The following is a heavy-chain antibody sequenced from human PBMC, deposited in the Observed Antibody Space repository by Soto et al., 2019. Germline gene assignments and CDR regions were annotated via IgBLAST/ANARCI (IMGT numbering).Heavy chain of an antibody. J-gene: IGHJ4*02. CDR1: GFIFSTYS. V-gene: IGHV3-21*01. Sequence: EVQLVESGGGLVKPGGSLRLSCAASGFIFSTYSMNWVRQTPGKGLEWVSSISRSSDHMYYADSVRGRFTISRDNAKNSLFLKMNSLRAEDPAVYYCTRAISGGTFDYWGQGALVTVSS. D-gene: IGHD2-15*01. CDR2: ISRSSDHM. CDR3: TRAISGGTFDY.